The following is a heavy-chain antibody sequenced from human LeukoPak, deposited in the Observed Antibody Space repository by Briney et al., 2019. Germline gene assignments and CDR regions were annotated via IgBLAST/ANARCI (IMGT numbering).Heavy chain of an antibody. J-gene: IGHJ6*02. Sequence: QPGGSLRLSCAASGFTFSSYAMHWVRQAPGKGLEWVAVISYDGSNKYYAGSVKGRFTISRDNSKNTLYLQMNSLRAEDTAVYYCARASSSSSWYYYYGMDVWGQGTTVTVSS. V-gene: IGHV3-30-3*01. CDR1: GFTFSSYA. CDR3: ARASSSSSWYYYYGMDV. D-gene: IGHD6-6*01. CDR2: ISYDGSNK.